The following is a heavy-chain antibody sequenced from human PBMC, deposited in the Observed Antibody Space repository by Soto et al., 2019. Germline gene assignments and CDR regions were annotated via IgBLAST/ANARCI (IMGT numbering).Heavy chain of an antibody. CDR1: GGSISRSSYY. V-gene: IGHV4-39*02. CDR3: ATGRSGGLVVVDY. Sequence: PSETLSLTCTVSGGSISRSSYYWGWIRQPPGKGLEWIGSIYYSGSTYSNPSLKNRVTISVDTSKNHFSLKLSSVTAADTAVYYCATGRSGGLVVVDYWGQGTLVTVSS. D-gene: IGHD2-8*02. J-gene: IGHJ4*02. CDR2: IYYSGST.